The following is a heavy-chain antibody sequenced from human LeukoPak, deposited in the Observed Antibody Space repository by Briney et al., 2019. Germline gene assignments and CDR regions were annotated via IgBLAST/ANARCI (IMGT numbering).Heavy chain of an antibody. CDR1: GYTFTGYY. D-gene: IGHD3-22*01. CDR3: ARDYYDSSGYIGDY. Sequence: GASVKVSCKASGYTFTGYYMHWVRQAPGQGLEWMGWINPNSGGTNYAQKFQGRVTMTRDTSISTAYMELSRLRSDDTAVYYCARDYYDSSGYIGDYWGQGTLVTVSS. V-gene: IGHV1-2*02. CDR2: INPNSGGT. J-gene: IGHJ4*02.